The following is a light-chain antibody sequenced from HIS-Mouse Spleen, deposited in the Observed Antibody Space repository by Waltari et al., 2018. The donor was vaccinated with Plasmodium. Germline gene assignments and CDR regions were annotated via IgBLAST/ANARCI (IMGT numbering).Light chain of an antibody. Sequence: DLQMTQSPSSLSASVGDRVTITCRASQSIRSYLNWYQQKPGKAPKLLIYAASSLQSGVPSRFSGSGSGTDFTLTISSLQPEDFATYYCQQSYSTWTFGQGTKVEIK. CDR3: QQSYSTWT. CDR1: QSIRSY. J-gene: IGKJ1*01. V-gene: IGKV1-39*01. CDR2: AAS.